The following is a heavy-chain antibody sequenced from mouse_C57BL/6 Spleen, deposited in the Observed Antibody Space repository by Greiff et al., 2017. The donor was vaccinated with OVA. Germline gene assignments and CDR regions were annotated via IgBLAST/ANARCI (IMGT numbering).Heavy chain of an antibody. CDR3: SRRSSCVGY. V-gene: IGHV1-50*01. J-gene: IGHJ2*01. Sequence: QVQLQQPGAELVKPGASVKLSCKASGYTFTSYWMQWVKQRPGQGLEWIGEIDPSDSYTNYNQKFKGKATLTVDTSSSTAYMQLSILTSEDAAVYFYSRRSSCVGYWGQGTTLTVSS. CDR2: IDPSDSYT. CDR1: GYTFTSYW. D-gene: IGHD1-1*01.